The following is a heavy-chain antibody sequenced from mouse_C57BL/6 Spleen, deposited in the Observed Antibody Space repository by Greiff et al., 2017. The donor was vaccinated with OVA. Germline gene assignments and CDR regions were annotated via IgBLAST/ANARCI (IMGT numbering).Heavy chain of an antibody. Sequence: EVQRVESGEGLVKPGGSLKLSCAASGFTFSSYAMSWVRQTPEKRLEWVAYISSGGDYIYYADTVKGRFTISRDNARNTLYLQMSSLTSEATAMYYGTRDAYYYGTPFDYWGQGTPVTVSA. CDR3: TRDAYYYGTPFDY. CDR2: ISSGGDYI. J-gene: IGHJ3*01. D-gene: IGHD1-1*01. CDR1: GFTFSSYA. V-gene: IGHV5-9-1*02.